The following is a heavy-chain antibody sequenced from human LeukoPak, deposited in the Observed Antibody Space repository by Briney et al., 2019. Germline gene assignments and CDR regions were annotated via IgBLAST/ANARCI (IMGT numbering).Heavy chain of an antibody. D-gene: IGHD3-22*01. Sequence: SETLSLTCTVSGYSVSSGYYWGWIRQSPGKGLEWIGSIYHSGSTYYSPSLRSRITISVDTSKNQFSLKLSSVTAADTAVYYCAREDYYDSSGYYLDCWGQGTLVTVSS. J-gene: IGHJ4*02. CDR2: IYHSGST. CDR1: GYSVSSGYY. V-gene: IGHV4-38-2*02. CDR3: AREDYYDSSGYYLDC.